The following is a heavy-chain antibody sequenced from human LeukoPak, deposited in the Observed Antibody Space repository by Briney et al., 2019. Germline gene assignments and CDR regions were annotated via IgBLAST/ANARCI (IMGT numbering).Heavy chain of an antibody. CDR2: ISWNSGSI. V-gene: IGHV3-20*04. J-gene: IGHJ5*02. Sequence: GGSLRLSCEASGFTFKNYGMSWVRQAPGKGLEWVSGISWNSGSIGYADSVKGRFTISRDNAKNSLYLQMNSLRAEDTALYYCWGQQLAGVPWFDPWGQGTLVTVSS. CDR3: WGQQLAGVPWFDP. D-gene: IGHD6-13*01. CDR1: GFTFKNYG.